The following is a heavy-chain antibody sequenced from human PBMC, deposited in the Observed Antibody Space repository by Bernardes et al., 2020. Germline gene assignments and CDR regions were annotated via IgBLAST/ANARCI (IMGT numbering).Heavy chain of an antibody. D-gene: IGHD2-15*01. Sequence: SETLSLTCAVYGGSFSGYYWSWIRQPPGKGLEWIGEINHSGSTNYNPSLKSRVTISVDTSKNQFSLKLSSVTAADTAVYYCARAIGYCSGGICYSSWFDRWGEGSLVTVS. J-gene: IGHJ5*02. CDR2: INHSGST. CDR1: GGSFSGYY. CDR3: ARAIGYCSGGICYSSWFDR. V-gene: IGHV4-34*01.